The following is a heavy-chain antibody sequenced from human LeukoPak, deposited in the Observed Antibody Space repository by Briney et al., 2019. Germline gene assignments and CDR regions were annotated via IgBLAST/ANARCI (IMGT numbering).Heavy chain of an antibody. CDR2: INPNSGGT. Sequence: ASVKVSCKASGYTFTGYYMHWVRQAPGQGLEWMGWINPNSGGTNYAQKFQGRVTMTRDTSISTAYMELSRLRSDDTAVYYCARWGAIAVAGGHFDYWGQGTLVTVSS. J-gene: IGHJ4*02. CDR1: GYTFTGYY. V-gene: IGHV1-2*02. D-gene: IGHD6-19*01. CDR3: ARWGAIAVAGGHFDY.